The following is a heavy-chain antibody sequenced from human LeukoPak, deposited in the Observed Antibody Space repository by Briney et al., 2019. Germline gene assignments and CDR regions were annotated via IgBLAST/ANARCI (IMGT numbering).Heavy chain of an antibody. V-gene: IGHV3-30*02. J-gene: IGHJ4*02. CDR1: GFTFSSYG. CDR2: IRYDGSNK. Sequence: PGGSLRLSCAASGFTFSSYGMHWVRQAPGKGLEWVAFIRYDGSNKYYADSVKGRFTISRDNSKNTLYLQMNSLRAEGTAVYYCAKDRLPYYYDSAKTGDYWGQGTLVTVSS. CDR3: AKDRLPYYYDSAKTGDY. D-gene: IGHD3-22*01.